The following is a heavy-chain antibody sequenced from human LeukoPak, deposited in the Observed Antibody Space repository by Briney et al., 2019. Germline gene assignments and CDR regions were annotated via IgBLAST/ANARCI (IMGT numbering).Heavy chain of an antibody. D-gene: IGHD3-22*01. CDR1: GFTFSSYA. CDR3: AKDLAYYHDSRGYSFYYYGMDV. J-gene: IGHJ6*02. V-gene: IGHV3-23*01. Sequence: GGSLRLSCAASGFTFSSYAMSWVRQAPGKGLEWVSGISGSGGSTNYADAVKGRFTISRDNPKNTLHLQMNSLRAEDTAVYYCAKDLAYYHDSRGYSFYYYGMDVWGQGTTVTVSS. CDR2: ISGSGGST.